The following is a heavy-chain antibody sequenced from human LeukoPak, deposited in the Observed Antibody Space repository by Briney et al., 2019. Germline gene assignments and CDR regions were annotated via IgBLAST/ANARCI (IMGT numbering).Heavy chain of an antibody. CDR2: IYSGGST. J-gene: IGHJ4*02. V-gene: IGHV3-53*01. D-gene: IGHD1-26*01. Sequence: PGGSLRLSCAGSGFTANNDYMSWVRQAPGKGLEWVSVIYSGGSTYYADSVKGRFTISRDNSKNTLYLQVSSLRAEDTAVYYCARQILGSRHFDSCGQGTLVTVSS. CDR3: ARQILGSRHFDS. CDR1: GFTANNDY.